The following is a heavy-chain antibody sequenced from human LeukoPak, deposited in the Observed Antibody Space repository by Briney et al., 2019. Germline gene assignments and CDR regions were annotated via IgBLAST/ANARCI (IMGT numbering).Heavy chain of an antibody. Sequence: SVKVSCKASGGTFSSYAISWVRQAPGQGLEWMGRIIPIFGTANYAQKFQGRVTITTDESTSTAYMELSSLRSEDTAGYYCARGVRGAKGSSWYGNWFDPWGQGTLVTVSS. V-gene: IGHV1-69*05. CDR2: IIPIFGTA. J-gene: IGHJ5*02. D-gene: IGHD6-13*01. CDR1: GGTFSSYA. CDR3: ARGVRGAKGSSWYGNWFDP.